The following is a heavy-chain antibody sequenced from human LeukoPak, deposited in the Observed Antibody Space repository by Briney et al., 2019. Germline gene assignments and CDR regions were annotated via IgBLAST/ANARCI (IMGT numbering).Heavy chain of an antibody. CDR3: ARDPIVVVGGYFDY. J-gene: IGHJ4*02. CDR2: INPNSGGT. CDR1: GYTFTGYY. Sequence: ASVKVSCKASGYTFTGYYMHWVRQAPGQGLEWMGWINPNSGGTNYAQKFLGRVTMTRDTSISTAYMELSRLRSDDTAVYYCARDPIVVVGGYFDYWGQGTLVTVSS. V-gene: IGHV1-2*02. D-gene: IGHD2-15*01.